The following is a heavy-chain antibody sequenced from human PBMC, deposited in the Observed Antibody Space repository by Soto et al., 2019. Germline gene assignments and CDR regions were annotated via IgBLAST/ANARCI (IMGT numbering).Heavy chain of an antibody. D-gene: IGHD2-15*01. Sequence: PGESLKISCKGSGYSFTSYWIGWVRQMPGKGLEWMGIIYPGDSDTRYSPSFQGQVTISADKSISTAYLQWSSLRASDTAMYYCARRLPCGGSCVGGAFDIWGQGTMVTVSS. V-gene: IGHV5-51*01. CDR1: GYSFTSYW. J-gene: IGHJ3*02. CDR3: ARRLPCGGSCVGGAFDI. CDR2: IYPGDSDT.